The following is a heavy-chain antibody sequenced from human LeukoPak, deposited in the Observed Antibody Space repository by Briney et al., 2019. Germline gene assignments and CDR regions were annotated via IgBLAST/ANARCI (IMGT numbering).Heavy chain of an antibody. CDR2: INPSGGST. D-gene: IGHD2-2*01. Sequence: ASVKVSCKASGYTFTSYYMHWVRQAPGQGLEWMGIINPSGGSTSYAQKFQGRVTMTRDTSTSTAYMELSSLRSDDTAVYYCARGGYCSSTSCYPIEYYYYYMDVWGKGTTVTVSS. CDR3: ARGGYCSSTSCYPIEYYYYYMDV. CDR1: GYTFTSYY. J-gene: IGHJ6*03. V-gene: IGHV1-46*01.